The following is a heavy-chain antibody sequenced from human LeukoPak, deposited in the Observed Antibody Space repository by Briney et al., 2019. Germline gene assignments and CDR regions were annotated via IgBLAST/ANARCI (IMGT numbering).Heavy chain of an antibody. J-gene: IGHJ6*02. D-gene: IGHD6-13*01. CDR3: AKDAAAAGPDYYYGMDV. V-gene: IGHV3-30*18. CDR1: GFTFSSYG. Sequence: PGGSLRLSCAASGFTFSSYGMHWVRQAPGKGLEGVAVISYDGSNKYYADSVKGRFTISRDNSKNTLYLQMNSLRAEDTAVYYCAKDAAAAGPDYYYGMDVWGQGTTVTVSS. CDR2: ISYDGSNK.